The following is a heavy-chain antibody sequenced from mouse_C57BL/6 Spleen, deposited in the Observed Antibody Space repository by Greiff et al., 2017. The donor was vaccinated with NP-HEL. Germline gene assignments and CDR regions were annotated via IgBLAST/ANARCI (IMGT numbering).Heavy chain of an antibody. Sequence: QVQLQQSGAELVKPGASVKLSCKASGYTFTSYWMHWVKQRPGQGLEWIGMIHPNSGSTNYNEKFKSKATLTVDKSSSTAYMQLSSLTSEDSAVYYCAIGGLRRDAMDYWGQGTSVTVSS. CDR3: AIGGLRRDAMDY. V-gene: IGHV1-64*01. J-gene: IGHJ4*01. CDR1: GYTFTSYW. D-gene: IGHD2-2*01. CDR2: IHPNSGST.